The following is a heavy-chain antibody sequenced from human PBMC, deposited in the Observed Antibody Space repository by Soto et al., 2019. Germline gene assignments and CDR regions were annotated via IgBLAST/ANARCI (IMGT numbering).Heavy chain of an antibody. V-gene: IGHV3-23*01. Sequence: GGSLRLSCAASGFTFRITAMSWVRQAPGKGLEWVSTISGNGGTSYADFVRGRFTISRDNSKNTLYLQMNSLRAEDTAVYYCAKDAPGSGWLSDYWGQGTLVTVSS. CDR3: AKDAPGSGWLSDY. D-gene: IGHD3-22*01. CDR2: ISGNGGT. CDR1: GFTFRITA. J-gene: IGHJ4*02.